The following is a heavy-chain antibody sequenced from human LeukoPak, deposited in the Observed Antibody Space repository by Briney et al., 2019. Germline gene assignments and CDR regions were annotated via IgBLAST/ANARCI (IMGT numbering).Heavy chain of an antibody. CDR1: GFTFSSSA. CDR2: ISNNGGYT. D-gene: IGHD5-12*01. CDR3: ANDLTRAVYSAYDFLPNLGN. Sequence: QSGGSLRLSCAASGFTFSSSAMSWVRQAPGKGLEWVSAISNNGGYTYYADSVQRRFTISRDNSKNTLYLQMNGLRAEDTAVYYCANDLTRAVYSAYDFLPNLGNWGQGTLVTVSS. V-gene: IGHV3-23*01. J-gene: IGHJ4*02.